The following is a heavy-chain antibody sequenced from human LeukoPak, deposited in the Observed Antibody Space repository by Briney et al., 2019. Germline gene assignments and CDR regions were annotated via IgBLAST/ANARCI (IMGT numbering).Heavy chain of an antibody. Sequence: GGSLRLSCAASGFTVSGNYMTWVRQAPGKGLEWVSLIYSGGSTFYADSVKGRLTISRDNSKNTLYLQMNSLKAEDTAVYYCGSGEWPHNYWGRGTLVTVSS. CDR2: IYSGGST. CDR3: GSGEWPHNY. J-gene: IGHJ4*02. V-gene: IGHV3-53*01. D-gene: IGHD3-10*01. CDR1: GFTVSGNY.